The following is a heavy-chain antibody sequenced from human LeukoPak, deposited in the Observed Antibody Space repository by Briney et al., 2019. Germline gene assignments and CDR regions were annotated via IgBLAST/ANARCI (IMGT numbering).Heavy chain of an antibody. Sequence: HPGGSLRLSCTASGFTFGDYAMSWVRQAPGKGLEWVGSIRSKAYGGTTEYAASVKGRFTISRDDSKSIAYLQMNSLKTEDTAVYYCTRAGRSYYYGMDVWGKGTTVTVSS. J-gene: IGHJ6*04. D-gene: IGHD3-3*01. CDR2: IRSKAYGGTT. CDR3: TRAGRSYYYGMDV. V-gene: IGHV3-49*04. CDR1: GFTFGDYA.